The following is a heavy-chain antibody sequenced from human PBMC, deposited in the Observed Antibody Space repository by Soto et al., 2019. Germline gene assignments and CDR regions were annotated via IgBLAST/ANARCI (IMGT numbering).Heavy chain of an antibody. CDR3: ASDLTMVRGVIYDMDV. CDR2: INAGSGNT. V-gene: IGHV1-3*01. CDR1: GYTFTSYA. Sequence: QVQLVQSGAEVKKPRASVKVSCKASGYTFTSYAMHWVRQAPGQRLEWMGWINAGSGNTKYSQKFQGRVAITWDTSASTAYMELSSLRSEDTAIYYCASDLTMVRGVIYDMDVWGKGNTVTVSS. D-gene: IGHD3-10*01. J-gene: IGHJ6*03.